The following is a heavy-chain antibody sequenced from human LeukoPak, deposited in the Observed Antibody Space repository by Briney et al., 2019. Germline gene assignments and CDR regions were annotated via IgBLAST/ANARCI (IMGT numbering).Heavy chain of an antibody. D-gene: IGHD1-26*01. Sequence: GGSLRLSCVASRVSFSTYWMAWVRQAPGKGLKGVANKKQDGSEKHYVDSVKGRFTNSRDNAKNSLYLQMNSLRAEDTAVYYCARDDGGSLDIWGQGTMVTVSS. CDR1: RVSFSTYW. V-gene: IGHV3-7*05. CDR3: ARDDGGSLDI. CDR2: KKQDGSEK. J-gene: IGHJ3*02.